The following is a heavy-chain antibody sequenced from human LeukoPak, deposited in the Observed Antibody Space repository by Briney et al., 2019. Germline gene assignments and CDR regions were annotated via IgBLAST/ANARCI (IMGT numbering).Heavy chain of an antibody. J-gene: IGHJ4*02. V-gene: IGHV4-31*03. Sequence: PSETLSLTCTVSGGSISSGGYSWSWIRQHPGKGLEWIGYIYYSGSTYYNPSLKSRVTISVDMSKNQFSLKLSSVTAADTAVYYCAIFNYDYVTDFWGQGTLVTVSS. CDR2: IYYSGST. CDR1: GGSISSGGYS. CDR3: AIFNYDYVTDF. D-gene: IGHD3-16*01.